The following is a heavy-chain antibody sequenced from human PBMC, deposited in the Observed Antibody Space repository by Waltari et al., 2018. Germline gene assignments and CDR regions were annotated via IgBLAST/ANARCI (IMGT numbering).Heavy chain of an antibody. Sequence: EVHLVESGGGWVQPGGSLRLCCAASGFTFTSYWMNWVRQAPGKGLELVAHIRPVGNDIYFVDSLKCRFTVSRYTSQSSLYLPMSSLTAAATAVYYCARERGVVVMDNWGQGTLVTVSS. D-gene: IGHD2-15*01. CDR2: IRPVGNDI. V-gene: IGHV3-7*01. J-gene: IGHJ4*02. CDR1: GFTFTSYW. CDR3: ARERGVVVMDN.